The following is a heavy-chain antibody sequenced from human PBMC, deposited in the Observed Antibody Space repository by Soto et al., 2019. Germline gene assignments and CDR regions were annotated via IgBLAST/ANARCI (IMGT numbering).Heavy chain of an antibody. CDR1: GFTFSSYG. CDR2: ISYDGSNK. CDR3: AKDRVYSGYMSTNSGNWFDP. V-gene: IGHV3-30*18. J-gene: IGHJ5*02. Sequence: GGSLRLSCAASGFTFSSYGMHWVRQAPGKGLEWVAVISYDGSNKYYADSVKGRFTISRDNSKNTLYLQMNSLRAEDTAVYYCAKDRVYSGYMSTNSGNWFDPWGQGTLVTVSS. D-gene: IGHD5-12*01.